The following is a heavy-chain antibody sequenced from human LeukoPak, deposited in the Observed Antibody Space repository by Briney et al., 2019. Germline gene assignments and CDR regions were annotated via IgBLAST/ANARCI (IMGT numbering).Heavy chain of an antibody. Sequence: GGSLRLSCAASGFTFSSYGMHWVRQAPGKGLEWVAVISYDGSNKYYADSVKGRFTISRDNSKNTLYLQMNSLRAEDTAVYYCAKGYCSNSVCHSLDYWGQGTLVTVSS. D-gene: IGHD2-8*01. CDR3: AKGYCSNSVCHSLDY. V-gene: IGHV3-30*18. CDR2: ISYDGSNK. CDR1: GFTFSSYG. J-gene: IGHJ4*02.